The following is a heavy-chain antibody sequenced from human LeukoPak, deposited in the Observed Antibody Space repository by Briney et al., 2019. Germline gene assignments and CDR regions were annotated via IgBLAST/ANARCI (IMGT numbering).Heavy chain of an antibody. V-gene: IGHV4-31*03. J-gene: IGHJ4*02. Sequence: SETLSLTCTVSGGSISSGGYYWSWIRQHPGKGLEWIGYIYYSGSTYYNPSLKSRVTISVDTSKNQFSLKLSSVTAADTAAYYCAREPLRYKGYFDYWGQGTLVTVSS. CDR3: AREPLRYKGYFDY. CDR1: GGSISSGGYY. CDR2: IYYSGST. D-gene: IGHD3-9*01.